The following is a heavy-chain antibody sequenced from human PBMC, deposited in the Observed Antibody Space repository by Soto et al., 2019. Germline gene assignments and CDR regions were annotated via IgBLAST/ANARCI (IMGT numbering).Heavy chain of an antibody. CDR1: GYTFTSYG. Sequence: QVQLVQSGAEVKKPGASVKVSCKASGYTFTSYGISWVRQAPGQGLEWMGWISAYNGNTNYAQKLQGRVTMTTDTSTSTAYMELRSMRSDDTAVYYWARVRTPELFGEAGGAFDIWGQGTMVTVSS. D-gene: IGHD3-10*02. J-gene: IGHJ3*02. CDR2: ISAYNGNT. CDR3: ARVRTPELFGEAGGAFDI. V-gene: IGHV1-18*01.